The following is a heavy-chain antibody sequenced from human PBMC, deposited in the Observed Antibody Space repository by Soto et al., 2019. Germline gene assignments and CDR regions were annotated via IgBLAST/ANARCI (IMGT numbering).Heavy chain of an antibody. J-gene: IGHJ5*02. V-gene: IGHV4-34*01. D-gene: IGHD3-3*01. CDR1: GGSFSGYY. CDR2: INHSGST. CDR3: ARGRRYDFWSGYYVSWFDP. Sequence: SETLSLTCAVYGGSFSGYYWSWIRQPPGKGLEWIGEINHSGSTNYNPSLKSRVTISVDTSKNQFSLKLSSVTAADTAVYYCARGRRYDFWSGYYVSWFDPWGQGTMVTVSA.